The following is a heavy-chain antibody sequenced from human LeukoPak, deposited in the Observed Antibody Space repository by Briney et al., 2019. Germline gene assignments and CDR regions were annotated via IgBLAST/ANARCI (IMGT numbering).Heavy chain of an antibody. Sequence: GASVKVSCKASGGTFSSYAISWVRQAPGQGLEWMGGIIPIFGTANYAQKFQGRVTITTDESTSTAYMELSSLRSEDTAVYYCARNPPPYCSSTSCYSLDYYYYYMDVWGKGTTVTVSS. CDR1: GGTFSSYA. CDR2: IIPIFGTA. V-gene: IGHV1-69*05. D-gene: IGHD2-2*01. CDR3: ARNPPPYCSSTSCYSLDYYYYYMDV. J-gene: IGHJ6*03.